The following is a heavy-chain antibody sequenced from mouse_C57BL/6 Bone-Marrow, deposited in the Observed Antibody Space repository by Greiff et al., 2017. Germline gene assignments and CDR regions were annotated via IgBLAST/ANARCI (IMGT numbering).Heavy chain of an antibody. CDR1: GFTFSSYG. D-gene: IGHD1-1*01. Sequence: EVQLQESGGDLVKPGGSLKLSCAASGFTFSSYGMSWVRQTPDKRLEWVATISSGGSYTYYPDSVKGRFTISRDNAKNTLYLQMSSLKSEDTAMYYCARLRALPYWGQGTLVTVSA. CDR2: ISSGGSYT. J-gene: IGHJ3*01. CDR3: ARLRALPY. V-gene: IGHV5-6*01.